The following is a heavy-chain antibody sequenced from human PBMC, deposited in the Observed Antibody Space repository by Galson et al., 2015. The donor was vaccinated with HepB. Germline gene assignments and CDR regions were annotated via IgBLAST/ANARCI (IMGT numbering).Heavy chain of an antibody. CDR2: ISYDGSNK. CDR1: GFTFSSYG. Sequence: SLRLSCAASGFTFSSYGMHWVRQAPGKGLEWVAVISYDGSNKYYADSVKGRFTISRDNSKNTLYLQMNSLRAEDTAVYYCAKFGSIEPFYWGQGTLVTVSS. CDR3: AKFGSIEPFY. J-gene: IGHJ4*02. V-gene: IGHV3-30*18. D-gene: IGHD1-14*01.